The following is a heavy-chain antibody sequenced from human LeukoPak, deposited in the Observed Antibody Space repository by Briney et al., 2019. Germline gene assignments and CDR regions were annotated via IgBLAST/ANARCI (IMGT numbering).Heavy chain of an antibody. Sequence: AGGSLRLSCAASGFTFSSYGMSWVRQAPGKGLEWVANIKRGESDKYYVDSVKGRFTISRDNSENTLYLQMNSLRAEDTAVCYCARDKIEGPTKLDYLGQGGLV. V-gene: IGHV3-7*03. D-gene: IGHD1-1*01. CDR3: ARDKIEGPTKLDY. CDR2: IKRGESDK. CDR1: GFTFSSYG. J-gene: IGHJ4*02.